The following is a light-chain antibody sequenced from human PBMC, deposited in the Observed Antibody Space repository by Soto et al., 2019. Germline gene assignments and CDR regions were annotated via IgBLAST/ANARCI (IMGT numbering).Light chain of an antibody. CDR1: SSDVGGYNY. V-gene: IGLV2-8*01. J-gene: IGLJ2*01. Sequence: QSALTQPPSASGSPGQSVTISCTGTSSDVGGYNYVSWYQHHPGKAPRLMVYEVSKRPSGVPDRVSGSKSGNTASLTVSGLQNEDEADYYCTSYAGRLPVVFGGGTKVTVL. CDR3: TSYAGRLPVV. CDR2: EVS.